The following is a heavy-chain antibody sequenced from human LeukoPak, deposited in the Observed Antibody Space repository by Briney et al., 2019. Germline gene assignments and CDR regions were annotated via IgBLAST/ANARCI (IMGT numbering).Heavy chain of an antibody. D-gene: IGHD2-8*01. CDR1: GGTFSSYA. Sequence: GASVKVSCKASGGTFSSYAISWVRQAPGQGLEWMGGIIPIFGTANYARKFQGRVTITTDESTSTAYMELSSLRSEDTAVYYCASPLMVLDAFDIWGQGTMVTVSS. V-gene: IGHV1-69*05. CDR2: IIPIFGTA. J-gene: IGHJ3*02. CDR3: ASPLMVLDAFDI.